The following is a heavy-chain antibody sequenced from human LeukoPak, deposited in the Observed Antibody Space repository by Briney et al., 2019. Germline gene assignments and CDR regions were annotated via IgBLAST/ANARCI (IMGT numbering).Heavy chain of an antibody. J-gene: IGHJ4*02. CDR3: ARGNQRWLQLRYYFDY. V-gene: IGHV1-46*01. D-gene: IGHD5-24*01. Sequence: ASVKVSCKASGYTFTSYYMHWVRQAPGQGLEWMGIINPSGGSTSYAQKFQGRVTMTRDTSTSTVYMELSSLRSEDTAVYYCARGNQRWLQLRYYFDYWGQGTLVTVSS. CDR2: INPSGGST. CDR1: GYTFTSYY.